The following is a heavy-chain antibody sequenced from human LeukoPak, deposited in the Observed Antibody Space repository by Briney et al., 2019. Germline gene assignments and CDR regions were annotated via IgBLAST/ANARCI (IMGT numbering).Heavy chain of an antibody. J-gene: IGHJ5*02. CDR2: IYYSGST. D-gene: IGHD6-6*01. Sequence: SETLSLTCSVSGGSINSDYWSWIRQPPGKGLEWIGYIYYSGSTNYNPSLKSRVTISVDTSKNQFSLKLSSVTAADTAVYYCARLYSSSSWFDPWGQGTLVTVSS. CDR1: GGSINSDY. V-gene: IGHV4-59*01. CDR3: ARLYSSSSWFDP.